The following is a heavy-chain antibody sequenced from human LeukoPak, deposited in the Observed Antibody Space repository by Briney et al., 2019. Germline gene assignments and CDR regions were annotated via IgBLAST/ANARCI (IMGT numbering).Heavy chain of an antibody. V-gene: IGHV4-59*01. D-gene: IGHD6-6*01. Sequence: PSETLSLTCTVSGGSISSYYWSWIRQPPGKGLEWIGYIYYSGSTNYNPSLKSRVTISVDTSKNQFSLKLSSVTAADTAVYYCATRSIAARRGVYFQHWGQGTLVTVSS. CDR3: ATRSIAARRGVYFQH. J-gene: IGHJ1*01. CDR1: GGSISSYY. CDR2: IYYSGST.